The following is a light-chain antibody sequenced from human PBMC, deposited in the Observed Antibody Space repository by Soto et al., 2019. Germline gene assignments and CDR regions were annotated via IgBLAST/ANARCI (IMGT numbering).Light chain of an antibody. J-gene: IGKJ4*01. Sequence: DIQMTQSPSSLSASVGDRVTITCQASQDISNYLNWYQQKPGKAPKLLIYDASNLETGVPSRFSGSGSGTDFTFTISSLQPEDIATYYCQQYDNLPLIFGGGTKVELK. CDR2: DAS. CDR1: QDISNY. CDR3: QQYDNLPLI. V-gene: IGKV1-33*01.